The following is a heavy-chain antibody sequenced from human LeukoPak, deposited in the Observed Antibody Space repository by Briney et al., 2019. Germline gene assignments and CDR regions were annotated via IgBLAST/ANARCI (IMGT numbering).Heavy chain of an antibody. CDR1: GFTFSSYG. J-gene: IGHJ4*02. CDR2: ISGSDGSA. Sequence: GGSLRLSCAASGFTFSSYGMSWVRQAPGKGLEWVSAISGSDGSAYYADSVKGRFTISRDNSKTTLYLQMNSLRAEDTAVYYCAKGSGVGAQINFFDYWGQGTLVTVSS. V-gene: IGHV3-23*01. CDR3: AKGSGVGAQINFFDY. D-gene: IGHD1-26*01.